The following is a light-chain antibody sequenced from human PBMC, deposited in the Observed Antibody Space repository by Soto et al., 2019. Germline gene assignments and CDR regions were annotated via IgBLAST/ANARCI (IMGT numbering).Light chain of an antibody. V-gene: IGKV3-15*01. CDR3: QQYSAWPLT. J-gene: IGKJ4*01. Sequence: EIVMTQSPAILSVSPGERATLFCRASQSVRSNFLAWYQHKPGQAPRLLIHGASTRATGVPARFSGSASETEFTHTISSLQSEDFAVYYCQQYSAWPLTSGGGTKVEIK. CDR2: GAS. CDR1: QSVRSN.